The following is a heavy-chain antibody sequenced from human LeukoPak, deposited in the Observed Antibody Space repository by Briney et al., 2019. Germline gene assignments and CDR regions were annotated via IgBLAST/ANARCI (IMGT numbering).Heavy chain of an antibody. CDR2: IGISSGNT. CDR1: GFTFSSYS. D-gene: IGHD1-1*01. CDR3: ARDHNYALDN. V-gene: IGHV3-11*06. Sequence: GGSLRLSCAASGFTFSSYSMSWVRQAPGRGREWISYIGISSGNTKYADSVKGRFTISGDNAKNSLYLQMNRLRVEDTAVYYCARDHNYALDNWGQGTLVTVSS. J-gene: IGHJ4*02.